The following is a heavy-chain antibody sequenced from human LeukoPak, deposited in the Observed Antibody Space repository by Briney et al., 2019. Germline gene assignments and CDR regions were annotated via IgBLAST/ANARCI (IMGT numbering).Heavy chain of an antibody. V-gene: IGHV1-69*05. D-gene: IGHD5-24*01. CDR3: ARGEGGYNPALWYYYYMDV. Sequence: SVKVSCKASGGTFSSYAISWVRQAPGQGLEWMGGIIPIFGTANYAQKFQGRVTITTDESTSTAYMELSSLRSEDTAVYYCARGEGGYNPALWYYYYMDVWGKGTTVTVSS. J-gene: IGHJ6*03. CDR2: IIPIFGTA. CDR1: GGTFSSYA.